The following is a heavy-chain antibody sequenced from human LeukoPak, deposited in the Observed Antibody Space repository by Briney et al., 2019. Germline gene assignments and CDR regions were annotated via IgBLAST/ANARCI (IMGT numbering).Heavy chain of an antibody. J-gene: IGHJ4*02. Sequence: ASVKVSCKAPGGTFSSYAISWVRQAPGQGLEWMGGIIPIFGTANYAQKFQGRVTITADESTSTAYMELSSLRSEDTAVYYCARELYYYDSSGYPTGSYFDYWGQGTLVTVSS. CDR1: GGTFSSYA. V-gene: IGHV1-69*13. CDR3: ARELYYYDSSGYPTGSYFDY. D-gene: IGHD3-22*01. CDR2: IIPIFGTA.